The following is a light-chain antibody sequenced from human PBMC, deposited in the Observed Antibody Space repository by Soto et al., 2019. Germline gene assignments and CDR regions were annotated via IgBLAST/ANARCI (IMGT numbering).Light chain of an antibody. V-gene: IGLV2-14*01. J-gene: IGLJ1*01. Sequence: QSVLTQAASVSGSPGQSITISCTGTSSDVGGYNYVSWYQQHPGKAPKLMIYEVSNRPSGVSNRFSGSKSGNTASLTISGLQAEDEADYYCSSYTGSSTPYVFGTGTKLTVL. CDR2: EVS. CDR1: SSDVGGYNY. CDR3: SSYTGSSTPYV.